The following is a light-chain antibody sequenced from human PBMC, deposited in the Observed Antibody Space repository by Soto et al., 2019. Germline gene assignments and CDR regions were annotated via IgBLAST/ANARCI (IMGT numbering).Light chain of an antibody. CDR2: DVS. V-gene: IGLV2-11*01. CDR1: SSDVGGYNY. CDR3: CSYAGSYTLV. J-gene: IGLJ3*02. Sequence: QSALTQPRSVSGSPGQSVTISCTGTSSDVGGYNYVSWYQQHPGKVPKLMIYDVSKWPSGVPDRFSGSRSGNTASLTISGLQAEDEAGYYLCSYAGSYTLVFGGGTKLTVL.